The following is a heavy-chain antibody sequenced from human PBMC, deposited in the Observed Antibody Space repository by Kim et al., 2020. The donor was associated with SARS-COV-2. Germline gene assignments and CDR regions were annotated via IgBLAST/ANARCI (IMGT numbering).Heavy chain of an antibody. J-gene: IGHJ6*02. CDR2: IIPLSGTT. V-gene: IGHV1-69*13. CDR1: GGTFNSYT. Sequence: SVKVSCKASGGTFNSYTISWVRQAPGQGLEWMGGIIPLSGTTNYAQKFQGRLTITADESTSTAYMELSSLRSADTALYYCATTPLGQLLTYYYYSGMDVWGQGTTVTVSS. CDR3: ATTPLGQLLTYYYYSGMDV. D-gene: IGHD2-2*01.